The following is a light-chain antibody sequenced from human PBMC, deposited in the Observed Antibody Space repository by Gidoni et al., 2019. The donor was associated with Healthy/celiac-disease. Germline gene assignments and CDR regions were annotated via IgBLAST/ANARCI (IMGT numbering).Light chain of an antibody. CDR2: DNN. Sequence: QKVTLSCSGSSSNIGNNYVSWYQQLPGTAPKLLIYDNNKRPSGIPDRFSGSKSGTSATLGITGLQTGDEADYYCGTWDSSLSAVVFGGGTKLTVL. J-gene: IGLJ2*01. CDR1: SSNIGNNY. CDR3: GTWDSSLSAVV. V-gene: IGLV1-51*01.